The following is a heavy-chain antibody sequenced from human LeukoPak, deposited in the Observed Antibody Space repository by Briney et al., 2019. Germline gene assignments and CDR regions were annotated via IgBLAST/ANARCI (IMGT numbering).Heavy chain of an antibody. V-gene: IGHV4-59*01. CDR1: GGSISTYY. J-gene: IGHJ5*02. Sequence: SETLSLTCTVSGGSISTYYWSWIRQPPGKGLEWIGYIYNSGSTNYNPSLQSRVTISVDTSKNQFSLKLTSVTAADTAVYYCAKAVATAGRFGFDPWGQGALVTVSS. CDR3: AKAVATAGRFGFDP. CDR2: IYNSGST. D-gene: IGHD6-13*01.